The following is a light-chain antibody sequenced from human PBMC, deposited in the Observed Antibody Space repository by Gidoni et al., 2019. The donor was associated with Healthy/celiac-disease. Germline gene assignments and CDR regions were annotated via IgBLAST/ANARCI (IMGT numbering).Light chain of an antibody. J-gene: IGKJ2*03. CDR1: QSISSY. Sequence: DIQMTQSPSSLSASVGDRVTITCRASQSISSYLNWYQQKPGKVPKLLIYAASSLQSGVPSRFSGSGSGTDFTLTISSLQPEDFATYYCQQSYSTPLYSFGQXTKLEIK. V-gene: IGKV1-39*01. CDR2: AAS. CDR3: QQSYSTPLYS.